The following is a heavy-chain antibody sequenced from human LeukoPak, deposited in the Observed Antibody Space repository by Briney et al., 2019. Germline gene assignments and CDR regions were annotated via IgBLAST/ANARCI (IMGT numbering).Heavy chain of an antibody. J-gene: IGHJ6*03. CDR2: IYYSGGT. CDR1: GDSLSSYY. V-gene: IGHV4-59*01. D-gene: IGHD6-6*01. CDR3: ARVGTEYSSSSALYYYFLDV. Sequence: PSETLSLTCTVSGDSLSSYYWSCIRQPPGKGLEWIGYIYYSGGTNYNPSLKSRVTISVDTSKNQFSLKLTSVTAADTAVYYCARVGTEYSSSSALYYYFLDVWGKGTTVTVSS.